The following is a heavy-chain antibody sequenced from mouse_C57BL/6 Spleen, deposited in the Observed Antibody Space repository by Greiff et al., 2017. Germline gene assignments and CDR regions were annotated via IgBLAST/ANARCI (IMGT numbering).Heavy chain of an antibody. D-gene: IGHD1-3*01. CDR3: ASQLDRNGGFDV. J-gene: IGHJ1*03. Sequence: QVQLQQPGAELVMPGASVKLSCKASGYTFTSYWMHWVKQRPGQGLEWIGEIDPSDSYTNYNHKFKGKSTLTVDKSSSTAYMQLRSLTSADAAVDVCASQLDRNGGFDVWGTGTTVTVSS. CDR1: GYTFTSYW. V-gene: IGHV1-69*01. CDR2: IDPSDSYT.